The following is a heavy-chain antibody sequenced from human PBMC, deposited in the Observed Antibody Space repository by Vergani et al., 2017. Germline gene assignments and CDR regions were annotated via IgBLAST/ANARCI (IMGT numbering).Heavy chain of an antibody. V-gene: IGHV4-59*01. D-gene: IGHD3-3*01. CDR3: ARDRDYYDFWSGYYTGCYFDL. J-gene: IGHJ2*01. Sequence: QVQLQESGPGLVKTSETLSLTCTVSGGSISSYYWSWIRQPPGKGLEWIGYIYYSGSTNYNPALKSRVTISVDTSKNQFSLKLSSVTAADTAVYYCARDRDYYDFWSGYYTGCYFDLWGRGTLVTVSS. CDR2: IYYSGST. CDR1: GGSISSYY.